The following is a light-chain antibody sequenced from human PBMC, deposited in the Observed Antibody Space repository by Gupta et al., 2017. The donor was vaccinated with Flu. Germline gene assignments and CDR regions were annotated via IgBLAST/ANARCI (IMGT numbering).Light chain of an antibody. J-gene: IGKJ2*01. CDR2: AAS. CDR3: QHRDSGPST. Sequence: QKSGKAPKLLISAASRVQSGVPSRFSGSGSGTDFTLTIDSLQPEDVATYHCQHRDSGPSTFGQGTKLYIK. V-gene: IGKV1-39*01.